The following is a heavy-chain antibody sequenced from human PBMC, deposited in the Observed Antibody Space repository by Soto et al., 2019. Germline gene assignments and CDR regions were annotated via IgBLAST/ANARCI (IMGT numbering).Heavy chain of an antibody. CDR2: IYHSGST. J-gene: IGHJ3*02. CDR3: ARTEGYCGGDCLDDDAFDI. CDR1: GGSTSSVPYP. D-gene: IGHD2-21*02. V-gene: IGHV4-30-2*01. Sequence: SETLSLTCALSGGSTSSVPYPWSWIRPPPGKGLEWIGYIYHSGSTYYNPSLKSRVTISVDRSKNQFSLKLSSVTAADTAVYYCARTEGYCGGDCLDDDAFDIWGPGTMVT.